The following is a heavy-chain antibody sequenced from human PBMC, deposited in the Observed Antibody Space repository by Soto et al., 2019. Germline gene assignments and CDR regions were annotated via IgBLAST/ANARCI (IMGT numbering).Heavy chain of an antibody. CDR3: AKGIDCGADCHSYDTFDI. CDR1: GFTVNNTA. D-gene: IGHD2-21*02. Sequence: GGSLRLSCAASGFTVNNTAMTWVRQAPGRGLEWVSAFSGRSKSTYYATSVKGRFTISKDNSKNTLYLQMNSLRAEDTALYYCAKGIDCGADCHSYDTFDIWGQGTVVTVSS. V-gene: IGHV3-23*01. CDR2: FSGRSKST. J-gene: IGHJ3*02.